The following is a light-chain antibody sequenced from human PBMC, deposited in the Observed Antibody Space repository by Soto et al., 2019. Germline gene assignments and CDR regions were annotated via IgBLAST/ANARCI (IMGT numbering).Light chain of an antibody. CDR2: GAS. Sequence: EFVLTQSPGKLSLSPGERATLSCRASQSISSSFLAWYQQKPGQAPRLLIYGASSRGTGIPDKFRGSGSGTDFALTISGLEPEDFAVYYCTQYGSSPPLTFGGGTKEEIK. J-gene: IGKJ4*01. CDR3: TQYGSSPPLT. V-gene: IGKV3-20*01. CDR1: QSISSSF.